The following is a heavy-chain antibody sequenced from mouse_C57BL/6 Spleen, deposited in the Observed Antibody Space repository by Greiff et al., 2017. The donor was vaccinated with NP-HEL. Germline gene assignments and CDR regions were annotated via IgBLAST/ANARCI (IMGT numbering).Heavy chain of an antibody. CDR2: INPNNGGT. CDR3: ARLYVPYYYAMDY. V-gene: IGHV1-22*01. D-gene: IGHD1-1*01. J-gene: IGHJ4*01. CDR1: GYTFTDYN. Sequence: EVQLQQSGPELVKPGASVKMSCKASGYTFTDYNMHWVKQSHGKSLEWIGYINPNNGGTSYNQKFKGKATLTVNKSSSTAYMELRSLTSEDSAVYYCARLYVPYYYAMDYWGQGTSVTVSS.